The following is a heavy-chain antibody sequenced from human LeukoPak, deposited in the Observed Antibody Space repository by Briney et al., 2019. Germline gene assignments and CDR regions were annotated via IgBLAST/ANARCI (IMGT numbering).Heavy chain of an antibody. CDR1: GFLFSDYG. Sequence: GGSLRLSGVASGFLFSDYGMHWVRQAPGKGLEWVGVISDDGSNKYYADSVKGRFTISRDNSKNTLYLQMNSLRAEDTAVYYCARPRWSNYYYYGMDVWGQGTTVTVSS. CDR3: ARPRWSNYYYYGMDV. D-gene: IGHD4-23*01. CDR2: ISDDGSNK. V-gene: IGHV3-30*03. J-gene: IGHJ6*02.